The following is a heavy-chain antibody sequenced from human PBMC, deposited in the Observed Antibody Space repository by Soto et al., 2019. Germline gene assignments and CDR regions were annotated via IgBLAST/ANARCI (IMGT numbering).Heavy chain of an antibody. D-gene: IGHD3-3*01. CDR3: ARGIRGITIFGVVTYNWFDP. CDR1: GGSFSGYY. CDR2: INHSGST. Sequence: ASETLSLTCAVYGGSFSGYYWSWIRQPPGKGLEWIGEINHSGSTNYNPSLKSRVTISVDTSKNQFSLKLSSVTAADTAVYYCARGIRGITIFGVVTYNWFDPWGQGTLVTVSS. V-gene: IGHV4-34*01. J-gene: IGHJ5*02.